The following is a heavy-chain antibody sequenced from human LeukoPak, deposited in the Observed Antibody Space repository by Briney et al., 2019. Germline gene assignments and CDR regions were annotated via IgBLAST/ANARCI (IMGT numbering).Heavy chain of an antibody. CDR1: GFTFSSYG. D-gene: IGHD3-22*01. J-gene: IGHJ3*02. Sequence: GGSLRLSCAASGFTFSSYGMHWVRQAPGKGLEWVAVISYDGSNKYYADSVKGRLTISRDNSKNTLYLQMNSLRAEDTAVYYCAKGIYYDSSGNNAFDIWGQGTMVTVSS. V-gene: IGHV3-30*18. CDR2: ISYDGSNK. CDR3: AKGIYYDSSGNNAFDI.